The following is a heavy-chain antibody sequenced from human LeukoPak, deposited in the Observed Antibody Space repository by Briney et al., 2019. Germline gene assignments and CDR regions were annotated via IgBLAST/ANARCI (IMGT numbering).Heavy chain of an antibody. J-gene: IGHJ4*02. Sequence: SQTLSLTCAISGDSVSSNSATWNWIRQSPSRGLEWLGRTYYRSQWYSDYAISVKSRITINPDTSENQFSLQLNSVTPEDTAVYYCVRGVDASGWIHFGHWGQGTMVTVSS. V-gene: IGHV6-1*01. CDR2: TYYRSQWYS. CDR1: GDSVSSNSAT. CDR3: VRGVDASGWIHFGH. D-gene: IGHD6-19*01.